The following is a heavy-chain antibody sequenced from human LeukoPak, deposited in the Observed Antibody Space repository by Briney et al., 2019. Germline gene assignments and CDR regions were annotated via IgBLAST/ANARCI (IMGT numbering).Heavy chain of an antibody. D-gene: IGHD2-15*01. J-gene: IGHJ6*02. Sequence: GGSLRLSCAASGFTFSNAWMNWVRQAPGKGLEWVGRIKSKTDGGTTDYAAPVKGRFTISRDDSKNTLYLQMNSLKTEDTAVYYCTTDRDCSGGSCYSGAHYYYYGMDVWGQGTTVTVSS. V-gene: IGHV3-15*07. CDR3: TTDRDCSGGSCYSGAHYYYYGMDV. CDR2: IKSKTDGGTT. CDR1: GFTFSNAW.